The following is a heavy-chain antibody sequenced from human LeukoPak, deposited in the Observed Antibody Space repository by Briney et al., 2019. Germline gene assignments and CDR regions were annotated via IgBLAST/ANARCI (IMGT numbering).Heavy chain of an antibody. D-gene: IGHD3-9*01. CDR1: GFTFSSYA. V-gene: IGHV3-23*01. J-gene: IGHJ4*02. CDR2: ISGSGGST. CDR3: AKGDDILTTSILFPDY. Sequence: GGSLRLSCAASGFTFSSYAMSWVRQAPGKGLEWVSAISGSGGSTYYADSVKGRFTISRDNSKNTLYLQMNSLRAEDTAVYYCAKGDDILTTSILFPDYWGQGTLVTVSS.